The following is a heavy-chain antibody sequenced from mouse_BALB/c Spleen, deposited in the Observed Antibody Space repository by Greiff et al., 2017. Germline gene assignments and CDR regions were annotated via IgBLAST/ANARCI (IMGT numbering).Heavy chain of an antibody. V-gene: IGHV5-17*02. CDR2: ISSGSSTI. CDR1: GFTFSSFG. CDR3: ARSPYGNYPYYFDY. Sequence: EVQVVESGGGLVQPGGSRKLSCAASGFTFSSFGMHWVRQAPEKGLEWVAYISSGSSTIYYADTVKGRFTISRDNPKNTLFLQMTSLRSEDTAMYYCARSPYGNYPYYFDYWGQGTTLTVPS. J-gene: IGHJ2*01. D-gene: IGHD2-1*01.